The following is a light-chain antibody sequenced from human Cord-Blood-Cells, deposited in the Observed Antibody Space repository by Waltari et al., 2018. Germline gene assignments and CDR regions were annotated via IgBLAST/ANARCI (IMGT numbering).Light chain of an antibody. Sequence: DIQMTQSPSTLSASVGDRVTITCRASQSISSGLAWYQQKPGKAPKLLIYKASSLESGVASRFSGSGSGTEFTLTISSLQPDDFATYYCQQYNSYSPWTFGQGTKVEIK. CDR3: QQYNSYSPWT. V-gene: IGKV1-5*03. CDR1: QSISSG. CDR2: KAS. J-gene: IGKJ1*01.